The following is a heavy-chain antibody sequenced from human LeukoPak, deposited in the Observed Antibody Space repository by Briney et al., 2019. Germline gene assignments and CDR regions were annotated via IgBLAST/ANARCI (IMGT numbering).Heavy chain of an antibody. CDR1: GGTFSSYA. CDR3: ARSGEMATIENWFDP. CDR2: IIPIFGTA. J-gene: IGHJ5*02. V-gene: IGHV1-69*06. Sequence: SVKVSCKASGGTFSSYAISWVRQAPGQGLEWMGGIIPIFGTANYAQKFQGRVTITADKSTSTAYMELSRLRSEDTAVYYCARSGEMATIENWFDPWGQGTLVTVSS. D-gene: IGHD5-24*01.